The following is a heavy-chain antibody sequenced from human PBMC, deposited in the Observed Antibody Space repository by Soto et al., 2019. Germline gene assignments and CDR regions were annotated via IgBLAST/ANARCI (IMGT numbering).Heavy chain of an antibody. J-gene: IGHJ6*02. CDR2: ISSSGSTI. Sequence: GGSLRLSCAASGFTFSSYEMNWVRQAPGKGLEWVSYISSSGSTIYYADSVKGQFTISRDNAKNSLYLQMNGLRAEDTAVYYCARVRIVVVTTYPGDYYGMDVWGQGTTVTVSS. CDR3: ARVRIVVVTTYPGDYYGMDV. V-gene: IGHV3-48*03. D-gene: IGHD2-21*02. CDR1: GFTFSSYE.